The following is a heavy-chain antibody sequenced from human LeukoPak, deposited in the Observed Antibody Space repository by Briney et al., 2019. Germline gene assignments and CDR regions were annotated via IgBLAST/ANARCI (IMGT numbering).Heavy chain of an antibody. D-gene: IGHD3-3*01. J-gene: IGHJ4*02. CDR2: INWNGGNT. Sequence: PGGSLRLSCAASGFTFDDYGMSWVRQAPGKGLEWGSGINWNGGNTGYADSVKGRFTISRDTAKNSLYLQMNSLRSEDTALYYCAREYYDFWSGYYSYWGQGTLVTVSS. V-gene: IGHV3-20*04. CDR1: GFTFDDYG. CDR3: AREYYDFWSGYYSY.